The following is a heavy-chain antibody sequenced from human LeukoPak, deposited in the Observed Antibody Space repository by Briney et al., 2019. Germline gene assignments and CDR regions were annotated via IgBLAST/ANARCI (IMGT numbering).Heavy chain of an antibody. D-gene: IGHD3-10*01. CDR3: ARDLSGSLYFDY. J-gene: IGHJ4*02. CDR1: GASISPYY. V-gene: IGHV4-4*07. Sequence: SETLSLTRTVSGASISPYYWNWIRQPAGKGLEWIGRLYPSGSSDYNPSLKSRVTMSVDTSRNQFSLRVTSVTAADTAIYYCARDLSGSLYFDYWGQGILVTVSA. CDR2: LYPSGSS.